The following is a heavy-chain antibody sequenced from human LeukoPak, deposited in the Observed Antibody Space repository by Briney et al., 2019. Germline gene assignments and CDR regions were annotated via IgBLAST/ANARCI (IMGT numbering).Heavy chain of an antibody. J-gene: IGHJ2*01. CDR3: ARVVTGNFRWYFDL. D-gene: IGHD1-14*01. V-gene: IGHV4-30-2*01. CDR1: GGSITSGGYS. Sequence: SETLSLTCAVSGGSITSGGYSWSWVRQPPGKDLEWIGYINYSGSTKYNPPLKSRVTISADRSESQFSLKLSSVTAADTAVYYCARVVTGNFRWYFDLWGRGTLVTVSS. CDR2: INYSGST.